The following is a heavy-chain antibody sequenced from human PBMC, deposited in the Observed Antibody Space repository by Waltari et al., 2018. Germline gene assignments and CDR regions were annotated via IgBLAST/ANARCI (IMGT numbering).Heavy chain of an antibody. CDR3: AKVGLEHEVSDY. J-gene: IGHJ4*02. D-gene: IGHD1-1*01. CDR2: ISYDGSNK. CDR1: GFTFSSYG. Sequence: QVQLVESGGGVVQPGRSLRLSCAASGFTFSSYGMHWVRQAPGKGREWVAVISYDGSNKYYADSVKGRFTISRDNSKNTLYLQMNSLRAEDTAVYYCAKVGLEHEVSDYWGQGTLVTVSS. V-gene: IGHV3-30*18.